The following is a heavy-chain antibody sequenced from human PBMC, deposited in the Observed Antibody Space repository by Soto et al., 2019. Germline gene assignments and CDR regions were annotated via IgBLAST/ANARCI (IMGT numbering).Heavy chain of an antibody. CDR1: GFTFSSYG. D-gene: IGHD2-2*01. CDR2: ISYDGSNK. CDR3: AKDPSSSTSCLCSADY. J-gene: IGHJ4*02. V-gene: IGHV3-30*18. Sequence: ESGGGVVQPGRSLRLSCAASGFTFSSYGMHWVRQAPGKGLEWVAVISYDGSNKYYADSVKGRFTISRDNSKNTLYLQMNSLRAEDTAVYYCAKDPSSSTSCLCSADYWGQGTLVTVSS.